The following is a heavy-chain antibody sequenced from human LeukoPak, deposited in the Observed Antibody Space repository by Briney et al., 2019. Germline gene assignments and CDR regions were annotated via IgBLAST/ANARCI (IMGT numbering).Heavy chain of an antibody. Sequence: GWSLSLSCAASVFTVSSNYMSGVRQAPGRGRDGVSVIYSGGSTYYADSVKGRFTISRDNSKNTLYLQMNSLRAEDTAVYYCARGDYDILTGYPSYYFDYWGQGTLVTVSS. J-gene: IGHJ4*02. V-gene: IGHV3-66*01. D-gene: IGHD3-9*01. CDR3: ARGDYDILTGYPSYYFDY. CDR1: VFTVSSNY. CDR2: IYSGGST.